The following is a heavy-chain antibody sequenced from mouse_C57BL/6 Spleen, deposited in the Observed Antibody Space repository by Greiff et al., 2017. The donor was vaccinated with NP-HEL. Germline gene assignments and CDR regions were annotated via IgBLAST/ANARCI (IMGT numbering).Heavy chain of an antibody. CDR3: ASSRTGTDFDY. CDR2: ISSGSSTI. CDR1: GFTFSDYG. Sequence: EVHLVESGGGLVKPGGSLKLSCAASGFTFSDYGMHWVRQAPEKGLEWVAYISSGSSTIYYADTVKGRFTISRDNAKNTLFLQMTSLRSEDTAMYYCASSRTGTDFDYWGQGTTLTVSS. J-gene: IGHJ2*01. D-gene: IGHD4-1*01. V-gene: IGHV5-17*01.